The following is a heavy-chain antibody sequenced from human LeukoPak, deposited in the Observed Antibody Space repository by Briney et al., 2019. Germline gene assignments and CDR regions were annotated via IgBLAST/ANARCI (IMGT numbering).Heavy chain of an antibody. CDR2: ISPSSGT. D-gene: IGHD3-22*01. CDR3: ARPQSSSGYYWPFDD. J-gene: IGHJ4*02. Sequence: GGSLRLSCAASGFTFSSYAMRWVRQAPGKGLEWVSAISPSSGTFYADSVKGRFTISRDNFKNTLYLQMNSLRAEDTAVYYCARPQSSSGYYWPFDDWGQGTLVTVSS. CDR1: GFTFSSYA. V-gene: IGHV3-23*01.